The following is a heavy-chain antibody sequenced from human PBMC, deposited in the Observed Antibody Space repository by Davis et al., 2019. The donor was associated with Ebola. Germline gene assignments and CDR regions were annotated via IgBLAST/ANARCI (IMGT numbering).Heavy chain of an antibody. CDR1: GFTFSRYT. CDR3: AREADYYDSSGYSHYFDY. CDR2: ISSSSSYI. Sequence: PGGSLRLSCAASGFTFSRYTMNWVRQAPGKGLEWVSSISSSSSYIYYADSVKGRFTISRDNAKNPLYLQMNSLRAEDTAVYYCAREADYYDSSGYSHYFDYWGQGTLVTVSS. J-gene: IGHJ4*02. V-gene: IGHV3-21*01. D-gene: IGHD3-22*01.